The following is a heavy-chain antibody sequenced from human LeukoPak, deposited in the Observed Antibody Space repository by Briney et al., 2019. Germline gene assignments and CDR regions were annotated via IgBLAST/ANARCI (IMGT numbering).Heavy chain of an antibody. CDR1: GFTFSSYG. V-gene: IGHV3-30*03. Sequence: GGSLRLSCAASGFTFSSYGMHWVRQAPGKGLEWVAVISYDGSNKYYADSVKGRFTISRDNSKNTLYLQMNSLRAEDTAVYYCARIGIAVADTYDYWGQGTLVTVSS. D-gene: IGHD6-19*01. J-gene: IGHJ4*02. CDR2: ISYDGSNK. CDR3: ARIGIAVADTYDY.